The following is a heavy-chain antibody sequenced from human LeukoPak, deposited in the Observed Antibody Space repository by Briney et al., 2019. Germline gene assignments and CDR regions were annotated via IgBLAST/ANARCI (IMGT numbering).Heavy chain of an antibody. Sequence: GGSLRLSCAASGFTFSSSAMSWVRQAPGKGLVWVSRIDTDGSFTSYADSVRGRFTISRDNAKNTLYLQMSSLRAEDTAVYYCIRGTVGAPGNDYWGQGTLVTVSS. J-gene: IGHJ4*02. V-gene: IGHV3-74*01. D-gene: IGHD1-26*01. CDR3: IRGTVGAPGNDY. CDR1: GFTFSSSA. CDR2: IDTDGSFT.